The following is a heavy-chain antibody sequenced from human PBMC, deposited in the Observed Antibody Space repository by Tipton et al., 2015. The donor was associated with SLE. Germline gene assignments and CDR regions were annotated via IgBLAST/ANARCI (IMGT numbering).Heavy chain of an antibody. CDR2: IYGSGSS. D-gene: IGHD3-10*01. CDR3: ARDPPSSYYYGMDV. J-gene: IGHJ6*02. CDR1: GYSISSGYY. V-gene: IGHV4-38-2*02. Sequence: TLSLTCAVSGYSISSGYYWGWIRQPPGKGLEWIGSIYGSGSSYCNPSLRSRVTISVDTSKNQFSLKLSSVTAADTAVYFCARDPPSSYYYGMDVWGRGATVTVSS.